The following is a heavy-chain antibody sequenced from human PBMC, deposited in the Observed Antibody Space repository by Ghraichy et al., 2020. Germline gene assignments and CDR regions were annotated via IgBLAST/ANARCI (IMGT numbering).Heavy chain of an antibody. J-gene: IGHJ3*02. CDR3: ARDSIAAAGTRGAFDI. CDR1: GGTFSSYA. D-gene: IGHD6-13*01. CDR2: IIPIFGTA. Sequence: SVKVSCKASGGTFSSYAISWVRQAPGQGLEWMGGIIPIFGTANYAQKFQGRVTITADESTSTAYMELSSLRSEDTAVYYCARDSIAAAGTRGAFDIWGQGTMVTVSS. V-gene: IGHV1-69*13.